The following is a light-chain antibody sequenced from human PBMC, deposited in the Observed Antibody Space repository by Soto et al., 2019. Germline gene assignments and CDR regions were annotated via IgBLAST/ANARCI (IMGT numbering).Light chain of an antibody. CDR3: QQYNSYLWT. CDR1: QSISSW. Sequence: DIQMTQSPSTLSASVGDRVTITCRASQSISSWLAWYQQKPGKAPNLLIYKASSLESGVPSRFSGSGSGTEFTLTISSLQPDDSATYYCQQYNSYLWTFGQGTKVDIK. V-gene: IGKV1-5*03. CDR2: KAS. J-gene: IGKJ1*01.